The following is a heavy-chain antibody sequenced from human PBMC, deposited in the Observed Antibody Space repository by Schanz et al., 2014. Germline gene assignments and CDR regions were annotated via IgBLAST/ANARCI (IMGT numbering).Heavy chain of an antibody. D-gene: IGHD5-12*01. CDR3: ARGRGGNTGYEAADY. Sequence: QVQLVQSGSELKKPGASVKVSCKASGYTFTSYSMNWVRQAPGQGLEWMGWINSNTGNPTYAPAFTGRFVFSLDTSVSTAYLQIIGLQAEDSAVFYCARGRGGNTGYEAADYWGQGTLVTVSS. CDR1: GYTFTSYS. V-gene: IGHV7-4-1*02. CDR2: INSNTGNP. J-gene: IGHJ4*02.